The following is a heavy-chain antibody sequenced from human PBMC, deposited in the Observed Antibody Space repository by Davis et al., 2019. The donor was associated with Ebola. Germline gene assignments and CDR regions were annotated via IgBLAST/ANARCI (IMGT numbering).Heavy chain of an antibody. CDR3: ARGGYSYGFDY. J-gene: IGHJ4*02. V-gene: IGHV4-31*03. D-gene: IGHD5-18*01. CDR2: IYYSGST. Sequence: MPSETLSLTCTVSGRSITSSSYYCSWIRQHPGKGLDWIGYIYYSGSTYYYPPLKSRVTISVDTSKNQFSLKLRSLTAADTAVYYCARGGYSYGFDYWGQGTLVTVSS. CDR1: GRSITSSSYY.